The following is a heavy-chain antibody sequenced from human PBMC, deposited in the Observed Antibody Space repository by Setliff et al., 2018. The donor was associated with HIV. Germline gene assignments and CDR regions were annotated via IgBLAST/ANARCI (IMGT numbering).Heavy chain of an antibody. Sequence: TSETLSLTCAVYGGSFSGYYWSWIRQPPGKGLEWIGEINHSGSTNYNPSLKSRVTISVDTSKNQFSLRLTSVTAADTAVYYCAVRTAVTVIVVYYFDYWGPGTLVTVPQ. CDR2: INHSGST. CDR1: GGSFSGYY. D-gene: IGHD3-22*01. J-gene: IGHJ4*02. V-gene: IGHV4-34*01. CDR3: AVRTAVTVIVVYYFDY.